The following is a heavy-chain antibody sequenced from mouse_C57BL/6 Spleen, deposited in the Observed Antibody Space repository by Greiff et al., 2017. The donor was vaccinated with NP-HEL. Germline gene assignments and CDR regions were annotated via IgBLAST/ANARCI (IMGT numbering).Heavy chain of an antibody. J-gene: IGHJ2*01. Sequence: VQLQQSGPELVKPGASVKISCKASGYSFTGYYMNWVKQSPEKSLEWIGEINPSTGGTTYNQKFKAKATLTVDKSSSTAYMQLKSLTSEDSAVYYCERRGTVVAPDDYWGQGTTLTVSS. CDR1: GYSFTGYY. V-gene: IGHV1-42*01. CDR3: ERRGTVVAPDDY. CDR2: INPSTGGT. D-gene: IGHD1-1*01.